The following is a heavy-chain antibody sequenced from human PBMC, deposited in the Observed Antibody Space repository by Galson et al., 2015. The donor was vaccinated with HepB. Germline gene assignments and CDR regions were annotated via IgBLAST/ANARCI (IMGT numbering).Heavy chain of an antibody. V-gene: IGHV1-69*10. Sequence: SVKVSCKASGGTFSGYAISWVRQAPGQGLEWMGGIIPILGIANYAQKFQGRVTITADKSTSTAYMELSSLRSEDTAVYYCARGSVAARRDYYYYYMDVWGKGTTVTVSS. D-gene: IGHD6-6*01. CDR1: GGTFSGYA. CDR2: IIPILGIA. CDR3: ARGSVAARRDYYYYYMDV. J-gene: IGHJ6*03.